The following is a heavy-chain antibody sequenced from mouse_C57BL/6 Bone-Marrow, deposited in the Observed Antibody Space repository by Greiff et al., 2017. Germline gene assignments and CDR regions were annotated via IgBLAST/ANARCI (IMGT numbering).Heavy chain of an antibody. J-gene: IGHJ3*01. CDR1: GYTFTSYG. CDR2: IYPRSGNT. CDR3: ASLYDGYSAWLAY. Sequence: QVQLQQSGAELARPGASVKLSCKASGYTFTSYGISWVKQRTGQGLEWIGEIYPRSGNTYYNEKFKGKATLTADKSSSTAYMELRSLTSEDSAVYFCASLYDGYSAWLAYWGQGTLVTVSA. V-gene: IGHV1-81*01. D-gene: IGHD2-3*01.